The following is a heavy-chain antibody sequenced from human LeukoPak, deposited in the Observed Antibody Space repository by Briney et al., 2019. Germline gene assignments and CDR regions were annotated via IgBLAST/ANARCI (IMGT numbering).Heavy chain of an antibody. Sequence: PAVSVRLSCAAYGFSFSRYNMSWVRHAPGQGLEWVASIKHDGSENYFVGSVRGRFTISRDNARNSLYRQLNSVRGEDTAVYYCARDYSSGWDDGLDIWGQGTTVTVSS. V-gene: IGHV3-7*01. CDR2: IKHDGSEN. CDR1: GFSFSRYN. D-gene: IGHD6-19*01. J-gene: IGHJ3*02. CDR3: ARDYSSGWDDGLDI.